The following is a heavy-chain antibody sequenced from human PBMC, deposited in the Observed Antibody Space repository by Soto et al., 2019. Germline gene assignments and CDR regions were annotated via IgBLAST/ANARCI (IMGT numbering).Heavy chain of an antibody. Sequence: PGGSLRLSCEASGFTFSRVSMKWVRQVPGKGLEWVASISSGSSDTLYADSVKGRFIISRDNAQNSLFLQMNTLRPEDTAIYYCARVAYWGPGTQVTVSS. J-gene: IGHJ4*02. CDR2: ISSGSSDT. CDR3: ARVAY. CDR1: GFTFSRVS. V-gene: IGHV3-21*01.